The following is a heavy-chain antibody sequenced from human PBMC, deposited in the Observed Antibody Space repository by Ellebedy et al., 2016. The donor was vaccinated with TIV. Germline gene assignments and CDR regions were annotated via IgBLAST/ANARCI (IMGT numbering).Heavy chain of an antibody. Sequence: GESLKISCAASGFTFSSYAMHWVRQATGKGLEWVAVISYDGSNKYYADSVKGRFTISRDNSKNTLYLQMNSLRAEDTAVYYCARDPQHDSSGYPYFGYWGQGTLVTVSS. J-gene: IGHJ4*02. D-gene: IGHD3-22*01. V-gene: IGHV3-30*01. CDR3: ARDPQHDSSGYPYFGY. CDR1: GFTFSSYA. CDR2: ISYDGSNK.